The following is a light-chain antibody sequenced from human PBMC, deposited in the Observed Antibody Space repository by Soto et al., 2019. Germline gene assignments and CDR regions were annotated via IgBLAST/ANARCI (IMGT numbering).Light chain of an antibody. CDR3: QQYYSTPRT. CDR2: WAS. Sequence: DIGMTQSPDSLALSLGESATINCKSSKTFFDSFNNKDYLTWYKQTPGQPPKXXSYWASTREFGVPDRFSGSGSGTDFTLTISSLKAEDVAVYYCQQYYSTPRTFGHGTKVDI. V-gene: IGKV4-1*01. CDR1: KTFFDSFNNKDY. J-gene: IGKJ1*01.